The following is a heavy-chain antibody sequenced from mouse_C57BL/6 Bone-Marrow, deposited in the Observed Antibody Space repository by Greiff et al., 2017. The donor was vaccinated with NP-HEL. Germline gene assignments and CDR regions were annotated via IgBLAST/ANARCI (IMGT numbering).Heavy chain of an antibody. D-gene: IGHD1-1*01. CDR1: GYAFSSSC. V-gene: IGHV1-82*01. CDR2: IYPGDGDT. Sequence: QVQLKQSGPELVKPGASVKISCKASGYAFSSSCMNWVKQRPGKGLEWIGRIYPGDGDTNYTGKFKGKATLTADNSSSTAYMQLSSLTSEDSAVYFCAGLGLRNYYAMDYWGQGTSVTVSS. CDR3: AGLGLRNYYAMDY. J-gene: IGHJ4*01.